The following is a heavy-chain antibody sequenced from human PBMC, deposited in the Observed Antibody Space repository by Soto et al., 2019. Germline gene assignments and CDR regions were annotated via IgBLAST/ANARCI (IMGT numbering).Heavy chain of an antibody. CDR3: VCGGNFFVY. V-gene: IGHV3-7*01. CDR2: LDQDGSER. J-gene: IGHJ4*02. CDR1: GFTFSTYW. Sequence: EVQLVESGGGLVQPGGSLRLSCAASGFTFSTYWMTWVRRPPGKGLEWVANLDQDGSERYYGDSVRGRFTSSRDNAKNSLYLQMNSLRAEDTAVYYCVCGGNFFVYWGQGTLVTVSP. D-gene: IGHD3-16*01.